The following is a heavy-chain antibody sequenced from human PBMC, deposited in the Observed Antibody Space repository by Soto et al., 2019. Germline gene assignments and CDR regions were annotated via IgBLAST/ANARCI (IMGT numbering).Heavy chain of an antibody. D-gene: IGHD2-8*01. CDR3: AKEWSDARTREKCGLVDY. J-gene: IGHJ4*02. V-gene: IGHV3-23*01. CDR2: IRASGTST. CDR1: GFTFSSYA. Sequence: EVQLLESEGGLVQPGGSLRLSCAASGFTFSSYAMAWVRQAPGKGLEWVSTIRASGTSTYYADSVEGRFSISRDNSKNTLYLQMNSLRAEDTAVYYCAKEWSDARTREKCGLVDYWGQGALVTVSS.